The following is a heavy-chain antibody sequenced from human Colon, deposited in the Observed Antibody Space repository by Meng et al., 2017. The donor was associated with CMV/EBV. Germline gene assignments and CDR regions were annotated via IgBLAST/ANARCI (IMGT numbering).Heavy chain of an antibody. CDR1: GFTFSEYW. CDR2: LNPFGSGI. Sequence: GGSLRLSCAASGFTFSEYWMHWVRQVPGKGLVWVSRLNPFGSGISYADYVKGRFTISRDNSKNTVYLQMNSLRVDDTAIYYCAKVPRVGDPDSDPDDWGQGTPVTVSS. D-gene: IGHD2-21*02. J-gene: IGHJ4*02. CDR3: AKVPRVGDPDSDPDD. V-gene: IGHV3-74*01.